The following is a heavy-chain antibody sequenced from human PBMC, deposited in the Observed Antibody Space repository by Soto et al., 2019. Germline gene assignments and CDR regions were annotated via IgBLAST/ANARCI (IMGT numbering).Heavy chain of an antibody. J-gene: IGHJ5*02. CDR1: GGSISSGGYY. CDR2: IYYSGST. D-gene: IGHD2-15*01. Sequence: QVKLQESGPGLVKPSQTLSLTCTVSGGSISSGGYYWSWIRQHPGKGLEWIGYIYYSGSTYYNPSLKSRVTISVATSKNQFSLKLSAVTAADTAVYYCARVGGGKGGWFDPWGQGTLVTVSS. CDR3: ARVGGGKGGWFDP. V-gene: IGHV4-31*03.